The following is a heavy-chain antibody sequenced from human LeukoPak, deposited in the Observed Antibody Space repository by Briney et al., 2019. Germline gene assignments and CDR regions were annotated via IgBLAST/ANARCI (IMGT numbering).Heavy chain of an antibody. CDR2: IYHSGST. V-gene: IGHV4-39*07. Sequence: SETLSLTCTVSGASISSGSFYWGWIRQPPGKGLEWIGSIYHSGSTYYNPSLKSRVTISVDTSKNQFSLKLSSVTAADTAVYYCARPYSSGLARPLGYWGQGTLVTVSS. J-gene: IGHJ4*02. CDR3: ARPYSSGLARPLGY. CDR1: GASISSGSFY. D-gene: IGHD6-19*01.